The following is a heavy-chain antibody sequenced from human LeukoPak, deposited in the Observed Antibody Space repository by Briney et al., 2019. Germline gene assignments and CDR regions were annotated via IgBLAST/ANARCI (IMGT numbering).Heavy chain of an antibody. V-gene: IGHV4-34*01. CDR3: ARRGSSWYFNYFDY. Sequence: PSETLSLTCTVSGGSISSYYWSWIRQPPGKGLEWIGEINHSGSTNYNPSLKSRVTISVDTSKNQFSLKLSSVTAADTAVYYCARRGSSWYFNYFDYWGQGTLVTVSS. J-gene: IGHJ4*02. CDR2: INHSGST. D-gene: IGHD6-13*01. CDR1: GGSISSYY.